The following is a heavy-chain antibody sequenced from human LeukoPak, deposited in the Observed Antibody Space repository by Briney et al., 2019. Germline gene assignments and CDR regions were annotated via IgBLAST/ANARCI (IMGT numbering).Heavy chain of an antibody. J-gene: IGHJ4*02. D-gene: IGHD5-24*01. V-gene: IGHV4-61*02. CDR3: ASLGDGYNSAG. Sequence: PSQTLSLTCTVSGGSISSGSYFWSWIRQPAGKGLEWIGRIHTSGSTNYNPSLKSRVTISVDTSKNQFSLKLSSVTAADTAVYYCASLGDGYNSAGWGQGTLVTVSS. CDR2: IHTSGST. CDR1: GGSISSGSYF.